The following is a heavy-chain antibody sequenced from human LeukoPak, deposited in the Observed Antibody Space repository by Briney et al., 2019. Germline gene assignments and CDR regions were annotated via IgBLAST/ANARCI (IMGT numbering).Heavy chain of an antibody. CDR1: AYTFITYG. V-gene: IGHV1-18*01. CDR2: ISTYNGDT. CDR3: ARGGQLELRGGHYYYYGMDV. D-gene: IGHD1-7*01. Sequence: PSVNVSCKPAAYTFITYGISWVRQAPGQGLEWMGWISTYNGDTKYAQKCQGRVTMTTDTSTSTVYMELRSLRSDETGVYYCARGGQLELRGGHYYYYGMDVWGQGTRVTV. J-gene: IGHJ6*02.